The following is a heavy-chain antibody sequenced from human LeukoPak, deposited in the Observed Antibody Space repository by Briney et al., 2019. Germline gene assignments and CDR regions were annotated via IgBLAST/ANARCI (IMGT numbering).Heavy chain of an antibody. Sequence: ASVKVSCKASGYTFTGYYMHWVREAPGQGLEWMGWINPNSGGTNYAQKFQGRGTMTRDTAISTAYMELSRLRSDDTAVYYCARYCSGGSCLKYFQHWGQGTLVTVSS. CDR1: GYTFTGYY. V-gene: IGHV1-2*02. CDR3: ARYCSGGSCLKYFQH. CDR2: INPNSGGT. J-gene: IGHJ1*01. D-gene: IGHD2-15*01.